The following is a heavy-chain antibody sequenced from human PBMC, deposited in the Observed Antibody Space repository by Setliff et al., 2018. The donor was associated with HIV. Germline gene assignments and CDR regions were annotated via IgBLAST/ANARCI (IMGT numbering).Heavy chain of an antibody. CDR1: ELTFSNYA. D-gene: IGHD3-10*01. J-gene: IGHJ4*02. CDR3: AKLGGSGIYSNAFYY. V-gene: IGHV3-23*01. CDR2: LSGSGGST. Sequence: PGGSLRLSCAASELTFSNYAMTWVRQAPRKGLEWVSSLSGSGGSTYYADSVKGRFTISRDNSKNTLYLRMDSLRAEDTAVYYCAKLGGSGIYSNAFYYWGQGTLVTVSS.